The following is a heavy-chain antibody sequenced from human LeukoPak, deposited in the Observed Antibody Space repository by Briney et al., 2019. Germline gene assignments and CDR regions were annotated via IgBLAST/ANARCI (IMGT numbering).Heavy chain of an antibody. D-gene: IGHD1-26*01. V-gene: IGHV3-9*01. CDR1: GFTFDDYA. CDR2: ISWNSGSI. CDR3: AKDYRVGATSWYFDL. Sequence: PGGSLRLSCAASGFTFDDYAMHWVRQAPGKGLEWVSGISWNSGSIGYADSVKGRFTISRDNAKNSLYLQMNSLRAEDTALYYCAKDYRVGATSWYFDLWGRGTPVTVSS. J-gene: IGHJ2*01.